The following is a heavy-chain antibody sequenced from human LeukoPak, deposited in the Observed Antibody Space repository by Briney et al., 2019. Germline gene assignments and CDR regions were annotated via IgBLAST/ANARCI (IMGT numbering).Heavy chain of an antibody. CDR3: ARDSGVLDDYGWGSYYAPDY. D-gene: IGHD3-10*01. V-gene: IGHV3-7*01. CDR1: GFTFSSYW. CDR2: IKQDGSEK. J-gene: IGHJ4*02. Sequence: GGSLRLSCAASGFTFSSYWMSWVCQAPGKGLEWVANIKQDGSEKYYVDSMKGRFTISRDNAKNSLYLQINSLRAEYTAVYYCARDSGVLDDYGWGSYYAPDYCGQGTLVSVSS.